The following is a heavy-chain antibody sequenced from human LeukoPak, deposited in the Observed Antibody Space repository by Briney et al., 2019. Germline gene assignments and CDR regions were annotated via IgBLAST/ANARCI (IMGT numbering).Heavy chain of an antibody. CDR3: ATITYDFWSGQGDYYFDY. J-gene: IGHJ4*02. D-gene: IGHD3-3*01. Sequence: PSETLSLTCTVSGGSISSSSYYWGWIRQPPGKGLEWTGSIYYSGSTYYNPSLKSRVTISVDTSKNQFSLKLSSVTAADTAVYYCATITYDFWSGQGDYYFDYWGQGTLVTVSS. CDR2: IYYSGST. V-gene: IGHV4-39*07. CDR1: GGSISSSSYY.